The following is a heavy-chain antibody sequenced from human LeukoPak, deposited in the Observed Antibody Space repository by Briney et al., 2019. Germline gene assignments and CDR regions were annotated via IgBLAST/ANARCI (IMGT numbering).Heavy chain of an antibody. J-gene: IGHJ6*03. CDR3: ARGPRLHYYYYIDV. CDR2: ISAYNGNT. V-gene: IGHV1-18*01. CDR1: GYTFTSYG. D-gene: IGHD2-21*02. Sequence: ASVKVSCKASGYTFTSYGISWVRQAPGQGLEWMGWISAYNGNTNYAQRLQGRVTMTTDTSTSTAYMELRSLRSDDTAVYHCARGPRLHYYYYIDVWGKGTTVTVSS.